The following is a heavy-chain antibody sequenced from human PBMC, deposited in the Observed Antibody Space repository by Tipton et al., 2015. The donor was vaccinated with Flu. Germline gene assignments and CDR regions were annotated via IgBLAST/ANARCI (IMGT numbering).Heavy chain of an antibody. CDR2: IYTGGTT. J-gene: IGHJ3*01. Sequence: SLRLSCAASGFVVDASYMSWVRQAPGKGLEWVSVIYTGGTTYYSGSVEGRVTMSKDPSRNTVYLQMNSLRVEDTAIYYCARDAVYDSDAFDVWGQGTMVTVS. D-gene: IGHD1-14*01. CDR1: GFVVDASY. V-gene: IGHV3-53*01. CDR3: ARDAVYDSDAFDV.